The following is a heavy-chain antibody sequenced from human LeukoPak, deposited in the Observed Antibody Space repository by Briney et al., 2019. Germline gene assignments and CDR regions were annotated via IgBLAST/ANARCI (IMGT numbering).Heavy chain of an antibody. Sequence: SETPSLTCTVSGGSVTTSSYYWGWIRQPPGRGLEWIGSMSHSGSAFYNPSLKSRVSISVDTSKNQFSLRVTSVTAAGTALYYCARRSLREAYNRFDPWGQGTLVTVSS. CDR3: ARRSLREAYNRFDP. J-gene: IGHJ5*02. CDR2: MSHSGSA. V-gene: IGHV4-39*01. D-gene: IGHD3-10*01. CDR1: GGSVTTSSYY.